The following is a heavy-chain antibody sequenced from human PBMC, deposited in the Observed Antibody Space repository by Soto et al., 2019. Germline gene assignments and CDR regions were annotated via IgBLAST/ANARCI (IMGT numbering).Heavy chain of an antibody. CDR2: IYYSGSV. CDR1: SDSISRSHW. J-gene: IGHJ6*03. CDR3: ARGSFVTQYYHYHMDG. V-gene: IGHV4-4*02. Sequence: SETLSLTCAVSSDSISRSHWLTWVRQSPGKGREWLGYIYYSGSVYYNPSLRSRISISMDKSNNQFSRNLSSVTAADTAVYYCARGSFVTQYYHYHMDGWGKGTPVTLSS. D-gene: IGHD2-21*02.